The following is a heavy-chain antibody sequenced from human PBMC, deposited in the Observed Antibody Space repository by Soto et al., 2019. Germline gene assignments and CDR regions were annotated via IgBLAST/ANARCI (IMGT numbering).Heavy chain of an antibody. CDR3: ARDFYGSGSYYNDGVAFDI. CDR2: IWYDGSNK. D-gene: IGHD3-10*01. CDR1: GFTFSSYG. J-gene: IGHJ3*02. Sequence: QVQLVESGGGVVQPGRSLRLSCAASGFTFSSYGMHWVRQAPGKGLEWVAVIWYDGSNKYYADSVKGRFTISRDNSKNTLYLQRSSLRAEDTAVYYCARDFYGSGSYYNDGVAFDIWGQGTMVTVSS. V-gene: IGHV3-33*01.